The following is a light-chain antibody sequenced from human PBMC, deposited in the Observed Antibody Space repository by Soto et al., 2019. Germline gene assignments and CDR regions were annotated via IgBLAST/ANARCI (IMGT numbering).Light chain of an antibody. CDR3: QSYDSSLSGWV. CDR1: SSNIGAGYD. CDR2: GNS. Sequence: QSVLTQPPSVSGAPGQRVTISCTGSSSNIGAGYDVHWYQQPPGTAPKLLIYGNSNRPSGVPDRFSGSKSGTSASLAITGLQAEDEGDYYCQSYDSSLSGWVFGGGTKLTVL. J-gene: IGLJ3*02. V-gene: IGLV1-40*01.